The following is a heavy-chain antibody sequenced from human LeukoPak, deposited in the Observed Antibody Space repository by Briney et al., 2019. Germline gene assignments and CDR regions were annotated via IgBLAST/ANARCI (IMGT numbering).Heavy chain of an antibody. J-gene: IGHJ3*02. Sequence: SETLSLTCTVSGGSISSGGYYWSWIRQHPGKGLEWIAYIYYTGSTYYNPSLKSRLTISVDRSKNQFSLRLSSMTAADTAVYYCARVPSGIDAFDIWGQGTMVTVSS. CDR1: GGSISSGGYY. D-gene: IGHD1-26*01. V-gene: IGHV4-31*03. CDR3: ARVPSGIDAFDI. CDR2: IYYTGST.